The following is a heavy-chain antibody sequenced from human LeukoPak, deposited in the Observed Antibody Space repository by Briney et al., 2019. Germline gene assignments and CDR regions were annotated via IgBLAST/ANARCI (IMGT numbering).Heavy chain of an antibody. CDR1: GFTFSSYD. D-gene: IGHD3-22*01. V-gene: IGHV3-30*03. CDR2: ISYDGSNK. Sequence: GGSLRLSCAASGFTFSSYDMTWVRQAPGKGLEWVALISYDGSNKYYADSVKGRFTISRDNSKNTLYLQMNSLRTEDTAVYYCARAAYYYDSSGYFPDAFDIWGQGTMVTVSS. J-gene: IGHJ3*02. CDR3: ARAAYYYDSSGYFPDAFDI.